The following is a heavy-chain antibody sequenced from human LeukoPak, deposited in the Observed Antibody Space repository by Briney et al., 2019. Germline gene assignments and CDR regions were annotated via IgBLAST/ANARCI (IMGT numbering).Heavy chain of an antibody. CDR1: GGSFSGYY. CDR3: ARGNAPLHYDYVWGSYRHRYFQH. Sequence: SETLSLTFAVYGGSFSGYYWSWIRQPPGKGLEWIGEINHSGSTNYNPSLKSRVTISVDMSKNQFSLKLSSVTAADTAVYYCARGNAPLHYDYVWGSYRHRYFQHWGQGTLVTASS. V-gene: IGHV4-34*01. CDR2: INHSGST. J-gene: IGHJ1*01. D-gene: IGHD3-16*02.